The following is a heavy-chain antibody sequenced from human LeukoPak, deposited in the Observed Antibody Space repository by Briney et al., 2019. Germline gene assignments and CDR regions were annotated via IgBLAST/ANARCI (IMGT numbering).Heavy chain of an antibody. V-gene: IGHV3-7*01. J-gene: IGHJ6*02. Sequence: PGGSLRLSCAASGFTFSSYWMSWVRQAPGKGLEWLANIKQDGSEKYYVDSVKGRFTISRDNAKNSLYLQMNSLRAEDTAVYYCASDIVATGDYYYYGMDVWGQGTSVTVSS. D-gene: IGHD5-12*01. CDR3: ASDIVATGDYYYYGMDV. CDR1: GFTFSSYW. CDR2: IKQDGSEK.